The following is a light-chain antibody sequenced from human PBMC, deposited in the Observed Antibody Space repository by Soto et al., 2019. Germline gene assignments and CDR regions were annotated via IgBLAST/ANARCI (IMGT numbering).Light chain of an antibody. CDR3: QKHGRSIT. CDR1: QYISSY. CDR2: AAS. V-gene: IGKV1-39*02. J-gene: IGKJ5*01. Sequence: DIQMTQSPSSLSASVGDRVTITCRASQYISSYLNWYQQKPGKAPKVLIYAASTLQSGGPSRFRDGGSGTECPLTIRRLDPEDLAVYYCQKHGRSITLGQGPRREIK.